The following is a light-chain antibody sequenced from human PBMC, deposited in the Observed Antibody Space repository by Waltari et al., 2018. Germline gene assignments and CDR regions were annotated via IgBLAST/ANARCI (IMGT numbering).Light chain of an antibody. J-gene: IGKJ1*01. V-gene: IGKV1-27*01. Sequence: DIEMTQSPSSLSASVGDRVTITCRASHDISNFLAWYQQRPGKLPKLLIYRASTLQSGVPSRFSGSGSGTDFTLTITNLQPDDFATYFCQQSFSSPWTFGQGTTV. CDR3: QQSFSSPWT. CDR1: HDISNF. CDR2: RAS.